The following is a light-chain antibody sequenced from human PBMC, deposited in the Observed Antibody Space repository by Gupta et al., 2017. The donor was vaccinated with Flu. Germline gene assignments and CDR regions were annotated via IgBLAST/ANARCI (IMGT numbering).Light chain of an antibody. CDR3: QQYDNLFSLT. J-gene: IGKJ4*01. Sequence: SSLSASVGGRVTITCQASQDITTYLSWYQQKPGKAPKLLIYGASILQTGVPSRFSGSESGTDFTFTISYLQPEDIATYYCQQYDNLFSLTFGGGTKVEI. CDR2: GAS. CDR1: QDITTY. V-gene: IGKV1-33*01.